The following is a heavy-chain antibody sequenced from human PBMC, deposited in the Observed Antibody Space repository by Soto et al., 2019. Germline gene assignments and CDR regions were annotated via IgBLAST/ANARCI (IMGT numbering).Heavy chain of an antibody. D-gene: IGHD6-19*01. CDR2: IYYSGST. V-gene: IGHV4-59*01. Sequence: SETLSLTCTVSGGSISSYYWSWIRQPPGKGLEWIGYIYYSGSTNYNPSLKSRVTISVDTSKNQFSLKLSSVTAADTAVYYCARVPRRISGWYGVFDYWGQGTLVTVSS. CDR3: ARVPRRISGWYGVFDY. CDR1: GGSISSYY. J-gene: IGHJ4*02.